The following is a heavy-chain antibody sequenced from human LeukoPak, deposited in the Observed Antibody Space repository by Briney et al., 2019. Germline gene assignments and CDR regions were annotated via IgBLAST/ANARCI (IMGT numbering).Heavy chain of an antibody. D-gene: IGHD2-21*01. CDR1: GFPLSSHW. V-gene: IGHV3-74*01. CDR2: IDEKGGVR. CDR3: VRDIIIVWTPGDDFDI. J-gene: IGHJ3*02. Sequence: GGSLRLSCTVSGFPLSSHWMHWVRQAPGKGLEGVSRIDEKGGVRTYADSVKGRFTVSRDNAKQTVYLQLRNLDVRDTGIYDCVRDIIIVWTPGDDFDIWGQGVMVTVSS.